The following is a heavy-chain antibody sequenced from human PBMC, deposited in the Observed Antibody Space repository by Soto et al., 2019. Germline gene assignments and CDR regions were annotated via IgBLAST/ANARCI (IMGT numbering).Heavy chain of an antibody. CDR1: GYTFTSYY. Sequence: GASVKVSCKASGYTFTSYYMHWVRQAPGQGLEWMGIINPSGGSTSYAQKFQGRVTMTRDTSTSTVYMELSSLRSEDTAVYYCARDFRDPAAIPYWFDPWGQGTLVTVS. D-gene: IGHD2-2*02. CDR2: INPSGGST. V-gene: IGHV1-46*01. CDR3: ARDFRDPAAIPYWFDP. J-gene: IGHJ5*02.